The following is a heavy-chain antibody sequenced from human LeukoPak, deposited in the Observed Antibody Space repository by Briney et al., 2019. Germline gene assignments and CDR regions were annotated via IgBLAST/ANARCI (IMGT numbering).Heavy chain of an antibody. J-gene: IGHJ4*02. V-gene: IGHV1-24*01. CDR3: ATSVVTAIPVDY. CDR1: GYTLTELS. CDR2: FDPDDGET. D-gene: IGHD2-21*02. Sequence: ASVKVSCTVSGYTLTELSMHWVRQAPGKGLEWMGGFDPDDGETIYAQKFQGRVTMTEDTSTDTAYMELSSLRSEDTAVYYCATSVVTAIPVDYWGQGTLVTVSS.